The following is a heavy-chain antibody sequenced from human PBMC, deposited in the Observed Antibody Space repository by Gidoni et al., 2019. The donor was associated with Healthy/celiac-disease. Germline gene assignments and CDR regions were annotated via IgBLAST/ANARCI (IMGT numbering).Heavy chain of an antibody. CDR3: ARDRSPIAVAGYYFDY. CDR2: ISSSSSYI. J-gene: IGHJ4*02. CDR1: GFPFRSYS. Sequence: EVQLVESGGGLVKPGGSLRLSCAASGFPFRSYSMNWVRQAPGKGLEWVSSISSSSSYIYYADSVKGRFTISRDNAKNSLYLQMNSLRAEDTAVYYCARDRSPIAVAGYYFDYWGQGTLVTVSS. V-gene: IGHV3-21*01. D-gene: IGHD6-19*01.